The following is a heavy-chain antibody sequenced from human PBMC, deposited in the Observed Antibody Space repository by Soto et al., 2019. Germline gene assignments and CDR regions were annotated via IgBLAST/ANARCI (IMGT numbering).Heavy chain of an antibody. D-gene: IGHD6-6*01. V-gene: IGHV1-58*01. CDR1: GFTFTSSA. CDR3: AADIWGSSGALDYYYYGMDV. Sequence: ASVEVSCKASGFTFTSSAVQWVRLARGQRLEWIGWIVVGSGNTNYARKFQERVTITRDMSTSTAYMELSSLRSEDTAVYYCAADIWGSSGALDYYYYGMDVWGQGTTVTVSS. J-gene: IGHJ6*02. CDR2: IVVGSGNT.